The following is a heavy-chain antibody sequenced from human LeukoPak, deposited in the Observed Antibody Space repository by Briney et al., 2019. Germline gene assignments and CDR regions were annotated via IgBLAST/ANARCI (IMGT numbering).Heavy chain of an antibody. D-gene: IGHD3-3*01. CDR1: GYTFTGYY. V-gene: IGHV1-2*02. Sequence: VASVKVSCKASGYTFTGYYMHWVRQAPGQGLEWMGWINPNSGGTNYAQKFQGRVTMTRDTSISTAYMELSRLTSDDTAVYYCARDFSQSGNYVYYWGQGTLVTVSS. J-gene: IGHJ4*02. CDR2: INPNSGGT. CDR3: ARDFSQSGNYVYY.